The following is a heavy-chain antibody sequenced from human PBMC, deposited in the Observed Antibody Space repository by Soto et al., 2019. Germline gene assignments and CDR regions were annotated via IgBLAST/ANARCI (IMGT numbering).Heavy chain of an antibody. D-gene: IGHD6-6*01. Sequence: QAQLEQSGAEVKKPGASVKVSCTSSGYTFSTSGISWVRQAPGQGLEWMGWISTYNGDANYAQRFQGRVTMTTDTSKSTTFMEVRSLRSDDTVVYYWAREGPRTYYYYGMDVWGQGTTVAVSS. CDR1: GYTFSTSG. V-gene: IGHV1-18*01. CDR3: AREGPRTYYYYGMDV. CDR2: ISTYNGDA. J-gene: IGHJ6*02.